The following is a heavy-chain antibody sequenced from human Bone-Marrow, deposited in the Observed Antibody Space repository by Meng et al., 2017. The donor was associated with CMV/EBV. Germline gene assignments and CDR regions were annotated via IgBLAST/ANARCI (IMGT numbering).Heavy chain of an antibody. CDR2: IYYSGST. CDR3: AGDYGMDV. Sequence: SETLSLTCTVSGGSISSSSYYWGWIRQPPGKGLEWIGSIYYSGSTYYNPSLKSRVTITVDTSKNQFPLKLSSVTAADTAVYYCAGDYGMDVWGQGTTVTVSS. J-gene: IGHJ6*02. CDR1: GGSISSSSYY. V-gene: IGHV4-39*06.